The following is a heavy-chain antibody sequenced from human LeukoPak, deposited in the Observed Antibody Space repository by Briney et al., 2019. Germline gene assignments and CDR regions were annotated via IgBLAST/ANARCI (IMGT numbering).Heavy chain of an antibody. CDR3: ARDKLRLYYYYGMDV. V-gene: IGHV1-69*04. CDR2: IIPILGIA. CDR1: GGTFSSYA. Sequence: SVKVSCKASGGTFSSYAISWVRQAPGQGLEWMGRIIPILGIANYAQKFQGRVTITADKSASTAYMELSSLRSEDTAVYYCARDKLRLYYYYGMDVWGQGTTVTVSS. J-gene: IGHJ6*02. D-gene: IGHD3-16*01.